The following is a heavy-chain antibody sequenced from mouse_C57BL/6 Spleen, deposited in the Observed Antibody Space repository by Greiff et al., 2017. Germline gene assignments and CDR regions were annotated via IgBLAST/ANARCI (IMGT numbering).Heavy chain of an antibody. CDR1: GFTFSSYA. J-gene: IGHJ1*03. CDR2: ISSGGDYI. Sequence: EVQVVESGEGLVKPGGSLKLSCAASGFTFSSYAMSWVRPTPEKRLEWVAYISSGGDYIYYADTVKGRFTISRDNARNTLYLQMSSLKSEDTAMYYCTRVYYGSSDGYFDVWGTGTTVTVSS. V-gene: IGHV5-9-1*02. CDR3: TRVYYGSSDGYFDV. D-gene: IGHD1-1*01.